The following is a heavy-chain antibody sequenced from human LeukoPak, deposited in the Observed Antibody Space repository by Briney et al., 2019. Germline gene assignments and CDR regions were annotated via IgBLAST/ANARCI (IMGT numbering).Heavy chain of an antibody. V-gene: IGHV1-46*03. CDR3: ARGAARPYIVVVPAAEDY. Sequence: ASVKVSCKASGYTFTSYCMHWVRQAPGQGLEWMGIINPSGGSTSYAQKFQGRVTVTRDTSTSTVYMELSSLRSEDTAVYYCARGAARPYIVVVPAAEDYWGQGTLVTVSS. D-gene: IGHD2-2*01. CDR1: GYTFTSYC. CDR2: INPSGGST. J-gene: IGHJ4*02.